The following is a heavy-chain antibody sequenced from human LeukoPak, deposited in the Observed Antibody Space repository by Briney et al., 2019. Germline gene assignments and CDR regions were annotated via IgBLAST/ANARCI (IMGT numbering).Heavy chain of an antibody. D-gene: IGHD3-22*01. Sequence: SVTVSCKASGGTFSSYAISWVRQAPGQGLEWMGGIIPIFGTANYAQKFQGRVTITADESTSTAYMELSSLRSEDTAVYYCARTRDDSSGPPFDYWGQGTLVTVSS. V-gene: IGHV1-69*13. CDR2: IIPIFGTA. CDR3: ARTRDDSSGPPFDY. J-gene: IGHJ4*02. CDR1: GGTFSSYA.